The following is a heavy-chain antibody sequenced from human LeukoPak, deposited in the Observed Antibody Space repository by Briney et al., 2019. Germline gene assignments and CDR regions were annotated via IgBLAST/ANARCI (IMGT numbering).Heavy chain of an antibody. CDR1: GFTVSSNY. Sequence: GGSLRLSCAASGFTVSSNYMSWVRQAPGKGLEWVSVIYSGGSTYYADSVKGRFTISRDNSKNTLYLQMNSLRAEDTAVYYCARVNPYGELLPDHWGQGTLVTVSS. CDR3: ARVNPYGELLPDH. CDR2: IYSGGST. J-gene: IGHJ4*02. D-gene: IGHD1-26*01. V-gene: IGHV3-53*01.